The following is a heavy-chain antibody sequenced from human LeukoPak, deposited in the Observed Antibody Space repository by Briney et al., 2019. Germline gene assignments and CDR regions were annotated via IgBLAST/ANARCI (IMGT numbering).Heavy chain of an antibody. CDR1: GYTFTGYY. Sequence: GASVKVSCKASGYTFTGYYMHWVRQAPGQGLEWKGWINPNSGGTNYAQKFQGWVTMTRDTSISTAYMELSRLRSDDTAVYYCARGAPIYRRFGELLDYWGQGTLVTVSS. CDR3: ARGAPIYRRFGELLDY. D-gene: IGHD3-10*01. V-gene: IGHV1-2*04. J-gene: IGHJ4*02. CDR2: INPNSGGT.